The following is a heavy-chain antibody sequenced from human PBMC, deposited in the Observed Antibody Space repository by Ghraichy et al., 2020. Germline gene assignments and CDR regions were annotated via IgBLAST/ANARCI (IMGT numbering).Heavy chain of an antibody. D-gene: IGHD3-9*01. J-gene: IGHJ5*02. CDR1: GGSISSSNW. Sequence: ESLNISCAVSGGSISSSNWWSWVRQPPGKGLEWIGEIYHSGSTNYNPSLKSRVTISVDKSKNQFSLKLSSVTAADTAVYYCAGVYTADILTGYYLFNWFDPWGQGTLVTVSS. CDR3: AGVYTADILTGYYLFNWFDP. CDR2: IYHSGST. V-gene: IGHV4-4*02.